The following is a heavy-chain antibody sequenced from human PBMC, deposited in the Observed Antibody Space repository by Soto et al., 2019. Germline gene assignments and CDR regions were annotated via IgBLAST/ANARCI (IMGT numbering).Heavy chain of an antibody. D-gene: IGHD3-9*01. CDR3: ARVGYFDWLLSRGWFAP. Sequence: GGSLRLCCAASGFTFSSYWMSWVRQAPGKGLEWVANIKQDGSEKYYVDSVKGRFTISRDNAKNSLYLQMNSLRAEDTAVYYWARVGYFDWLLSRGWFAPWGQGTLVTVSS. CDR2: IKQDGSEK. CDR1: GFTFSSYW. V-gene: IGHV3-7*01. J-gene: IGHJ5*02.